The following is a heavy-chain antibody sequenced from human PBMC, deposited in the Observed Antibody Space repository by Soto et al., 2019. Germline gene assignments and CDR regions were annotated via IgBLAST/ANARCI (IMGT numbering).Heavy chain of an antibody. V-gene: IGHV4-39*01. Sequence: SETLSLTCAVSGGSISGSYYYWGWLRQSPGRGPEWIGSVFYTGFTSYNPSLESRVSVSVDTPKNQFSLKVSAVTAADTAVYYCASSQKGYNWNYFDHWGLGALVTVSS. D-gene: IGHD1-20*01. CDR2: VFYTGFT. CDR3: ASSQKGYNWNYFDH. CDR1: GGSISGSYYY. J-gene: IGHJ4*02.